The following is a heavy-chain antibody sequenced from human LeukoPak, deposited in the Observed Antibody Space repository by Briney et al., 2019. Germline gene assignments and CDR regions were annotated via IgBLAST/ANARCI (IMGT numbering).Heavy chain of an antibody. D-gene: IGHD5-18*01. CDR3: ATGGYTYTH. CDR2: IKQDGSEK. J-gene: IGHJ4*02. CDR1: GFTFSSYW. Sequence: GGSLRLSCAASGFTFSSYWISWVRQAPGKGLEWVANIKQDGSEKYYVDSVKGRFTISRDNAKNSLYLQMNSLRAEDTAVYFCATGGYTYTHWGQGTLVTVSS. V-gene: IGHV3-7*05.